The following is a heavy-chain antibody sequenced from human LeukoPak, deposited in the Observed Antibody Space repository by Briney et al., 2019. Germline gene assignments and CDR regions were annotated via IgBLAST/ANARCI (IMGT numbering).Heavy chain of an antibody. CDR3: ARHAPCYDSSGYYYEPYWYFDP. Sequence: GESPKISCKGSGYSFTSYWIGWVRQMPGKGLEWMGIIYPGDSDTRYSPSFQGQVTISADKSISTAYLQWSSLKASDTAMYYCARHAPCYDSSGYYYEPYWYFDPWGRGTLVTVSS. D-gene: IGHD3-22*01. J-gene: IGHJ2*01. V-gene: IGHV5-51*01. CDR2: IYPGDSDT. CDR1: GYSFTSYW.